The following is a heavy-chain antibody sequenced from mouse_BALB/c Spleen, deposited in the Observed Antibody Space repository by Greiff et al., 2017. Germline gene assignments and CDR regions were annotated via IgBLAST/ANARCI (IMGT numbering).Heavy chain of an antibody. V-gene: IGHV1-80*01. Sequence: QVQLQQSGAELVRPGSSVKISCKASGYAFSSYWMNWVKQRPGQGLEWIGQIYPGDGDTNYNGKFKGKATLTADKSSSTAYMQLSSLTSVDSAVYFCAREKDMDGYDYYFDYWGQGTTLTVSS. CDR1: GYAFSSYW. CDR3: AREKDMDGYDYYFDY. J-gene: IGHJ2*01. CDR2: IYPGDGDT. D-gene: IGHD2-2*01.